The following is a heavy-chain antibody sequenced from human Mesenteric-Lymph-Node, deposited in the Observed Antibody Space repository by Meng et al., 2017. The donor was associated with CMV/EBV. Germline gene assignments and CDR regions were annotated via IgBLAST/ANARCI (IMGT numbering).Heavy chain of an antibody. V-gene: IGHV4-34*01. Sequence: VELRQWGSGMCESSDTVSPAFAVYGGCFCGNYCSRNRRPPGKGLESIKEINHSGSTNSYPSLMSRFTISVDTSKNQFSLNLSSVTAADTALYYCARHQRWLKSGDGFNYWGQGTLVTVSS. CDR1: GGCFCGNY. CDR3: ARHQRWLKSGDGFNY. D-gene: IGHD4-23*01. J-gene: IGHJ4*02. CDR2: INHSGST.